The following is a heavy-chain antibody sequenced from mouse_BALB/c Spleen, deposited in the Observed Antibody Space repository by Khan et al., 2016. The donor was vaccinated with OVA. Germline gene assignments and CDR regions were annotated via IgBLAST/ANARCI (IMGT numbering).Heavy chain of an antibody. D-gene: IGHD2-12*01. V-gene: IGHV9-3-1*01. Sequence: QIQLVQSGPELKKPGETVKISCKASGYTFTNYGMNWVKQSPGKALKWMGWINTYTGEPTYADDFKGRFAFSLETSASTAYLQINNLKNEDTATYFCTRPPYFSYSLDHWGQGTSVTVSS. CDR1: GYTFTNYG. CDR3: TRPPYFSYSLDH. CDR2: INTYTGEP. J-gene: IGHJ4*01.